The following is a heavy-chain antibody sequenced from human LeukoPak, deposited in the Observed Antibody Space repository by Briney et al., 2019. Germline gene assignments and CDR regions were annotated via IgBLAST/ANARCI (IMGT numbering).Heavy chain of an antibody. Sequence: GGSLSPSWPASGFTLEDYAMHWSRKAQGKGLEWSSLISGDGGSTNYVDSVKGRFTISRDNSKNSLYLQMNSLRTEDTALYYCAKAPRGWARPLEYWGQGTLVTVSS. CDR1: GFTLEDYA. V-gene: IGHV3-43*02. CDR3: AKAPRGWARPLEY. J-gene: IGHJ4*02. D-gene: IGHD6-6*01. CDR2: ISGDGGST.